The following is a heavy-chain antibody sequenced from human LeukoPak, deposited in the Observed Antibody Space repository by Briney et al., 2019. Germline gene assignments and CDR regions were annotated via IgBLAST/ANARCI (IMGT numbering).Heavy chain of an antibody. D-gene: IGHD3-10*01. J-gene: IGHJ5*02. Sequence: SETLSLTCTVSGGSIRSHYWSWIRQPPGKGLEWIGYIYYSGSTNYNPSLKSRVTISVDTSKNQFSLKLSSVTAADTAVYYCASRSSGWFDPWGQGTLVTVSS. CDR1: GGSIRSHY. CDR3: ASRSSGWFDP. CDR2: IYYSGST. V-gene: IGHV4-59*11.